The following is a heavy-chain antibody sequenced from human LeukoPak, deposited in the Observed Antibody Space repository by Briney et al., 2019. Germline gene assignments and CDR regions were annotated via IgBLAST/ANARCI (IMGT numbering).Heavy chain of an antibody. CDR2: MNPNSGNT. J-gene: IGHJ3*02. Sequence: ASVKVSCKXSGYTFTSYDINWVRQATGQGLEWMGWMNPNSGNTGYAQKFQGRVTITRNTSISTAYMELSSLRSEDTAVYYCARGNVLRFLEWLFSAFDIWGQGTMVTVSS. CDR1: GYTFTSYD. V-gene: IGHV1-8*03. D-gene: IGHD3-3*01. CDR3: ARGNVLRFLEWLFSAFDI.